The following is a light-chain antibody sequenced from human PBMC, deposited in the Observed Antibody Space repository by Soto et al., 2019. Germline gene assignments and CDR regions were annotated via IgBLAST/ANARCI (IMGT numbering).Light chain of an antibody. CDR3: MQATEYPPYT. J-gene: IGKJ2*01. Sequence: DIVLTQTPLSSPVTLGQPASISCRSSQSLLHSDGETYLSWLQQRPGQPPRLLIYKISNRFSGAADRFSCSGAGTDFTLKISRVEAEDVGIYYCMQATEYPPYTFGQGTKLEIK. V-gene: IGKV2-24*01. CDR2: KIS. CDR1: QSLLHSDGETY.